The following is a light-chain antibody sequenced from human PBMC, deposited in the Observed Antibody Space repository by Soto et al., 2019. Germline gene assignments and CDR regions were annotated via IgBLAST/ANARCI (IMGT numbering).Light chain of an antibody. CDR3: GLYAGSDKLL. V-gene: IGLV2-8*01. Sequence: QSALTQPPSASGSPGQSVTISCTGTSSDVGGYNYVSWYQQYPGKAPKLMIYEVTKRPSGVPDRFSGSKSGSTASLTVSGLQAEDEADYYCGLYAGSDKLLFGGGTKLTVL. CDR1: SSDVGGYNY. CDR2: EVT. J-gene: IGLJ2*01.